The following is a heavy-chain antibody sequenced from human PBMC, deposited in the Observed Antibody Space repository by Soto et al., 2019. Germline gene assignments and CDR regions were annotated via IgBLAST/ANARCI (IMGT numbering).Heavy chain of an antibody. D-gene: IGHD2-2*01. J-gene: IGHJ4*02. Sequence: QLQLQESGPGLVKPSETLSLTCTVSGGSISSSSYYWGWIRQPPGKGLEWIGSIYYSGSTYYNPSRKTRVTISVDTAKNQFPLKLSFVTAADTAVYYCARLYSCSSTSCYYFDYWGQGTLVTVSS. CDR1: GGSISSSSYY. V-gene: IGHV4-39*01. CDR2: IYYSGST. CDR3: ARLYSCSSTSCYYFDY.